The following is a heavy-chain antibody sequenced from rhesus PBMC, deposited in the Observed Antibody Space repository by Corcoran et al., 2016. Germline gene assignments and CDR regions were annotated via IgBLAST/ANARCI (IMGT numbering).Heavy chain of an antibody. V-gene: IGHV4S7*01. CDR2: IYGGRGST. Sequence: QVQLQESGPGVVKPSETLSLTFAVSGGSISGYYLWSWIRQPPGKGLEWIGYIYGGRGSTRYNPSVKSRVSISIDTSKNQFCLKLSYVTAAETAGYYGAREIAAAGTGYWGQGVLVTVSS. J-gene: IGHJ4*01. CDR1: GGSISGYYL. D-gene: IGHD6-31*01. CDR3: AREIAAAGTGY.